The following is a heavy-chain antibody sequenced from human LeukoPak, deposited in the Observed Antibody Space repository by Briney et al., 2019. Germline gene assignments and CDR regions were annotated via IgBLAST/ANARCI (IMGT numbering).Heavy chain of an antibody. V-gene: IGHV3-23*01. CDR3: AGYNCSSTTCYTGGFDY. CDR2: ISGSGVST. D-gene: IGHD2-2*02. CDR1: GFTFSXXA. J-gene: IGHJ4*02. Sequence: LSRAASGFTFSXXAMSWVXQXXGXGXEWXSAISGSGVSTYYADSVKGRFTISRDKSKNTLYLQMNSLRAEDTAVYYCAGYNCSSTTCYTGGFDYWGQGTLVTVSS.